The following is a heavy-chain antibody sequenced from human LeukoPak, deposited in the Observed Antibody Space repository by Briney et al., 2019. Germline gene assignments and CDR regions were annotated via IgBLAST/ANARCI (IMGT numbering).Heavy chain of an antibody. CDR2: ISSSSSTI. J-gene: IGHJ4*02. V-gene: IGHV3-48*01. Sequence: GGSLRLSCAASGFTFSSYSMNWVRQAPGKGLEWVSYISSSSSTIYYADSVKGRFTISRDNAKNSLYLQMNSLRAKDTAVYYCANDIVVVPAARRRRFDYWGQGTLVTVSS. D-gene: IGHD2-2*01. CDR3: ANDIVVVPAARRRRFDY. CDR1: GFTFSSYS.